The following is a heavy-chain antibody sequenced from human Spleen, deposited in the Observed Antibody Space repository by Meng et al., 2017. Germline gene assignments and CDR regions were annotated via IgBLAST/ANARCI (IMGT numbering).Heavy chain of an antibody. V-gene: IGHV4-38-2*02. J-gene: IGHJ4*02. Sequence: SETLSLTCTVSGYSISSGYYWSWIRQPPGKGLEWIGNLYYSGSTYSNPSLKGRLTISLDTSKNQFSLRLNSVTAADTAVYYCAGDTPGGGQIDNWGQGTLVTVSS. CDR3: AGDTPGGGQIDN. CDR2: LYYSGST. CDR1: GYSISSGYY. D-gene: IGHD3-16*01.